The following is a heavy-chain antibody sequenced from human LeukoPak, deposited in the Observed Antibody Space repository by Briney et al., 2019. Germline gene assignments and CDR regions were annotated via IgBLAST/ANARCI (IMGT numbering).Heavy chain of an antibody. Sequence: SETLSLTCTVSGGSISSYYWSWIRQPPGKGLEWLGYIYYSGSTNYNPSLKSRVTISVDTSKNQFSLKLSSVTAADTAVYYCARGWGNYYYYYMDVWGKGTTVTVSS. CDR3: ARGWGNYYYYYMDV. J-gene: IGHJ6*03. CDR1: GGSISSYY. D-gene: IGHD3-16*01. V-gene: IGHV4-59*01. CDR2: IYYSGST.